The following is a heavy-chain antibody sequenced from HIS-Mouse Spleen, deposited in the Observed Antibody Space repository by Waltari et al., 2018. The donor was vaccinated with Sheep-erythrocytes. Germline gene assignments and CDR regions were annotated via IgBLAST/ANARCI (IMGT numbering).Heavy chain of an antibody. CDR1: GFTFSSYA. D-gene: IGHD3-16*01. CDR2: ISYDGSNR. V-gene: IGHV3-30-3*01. CDR3: ARGGFPYYYYYGMDV. Sequence: QVQLVESGGGVVQPGRSLRLSCAASGFTFSSYAMHWVRQAPGKGVEWVGGISYDGSNRYYADSVKGRFTISRDNSKNTLYLQMNSLRAEDTAVYYCARGGFPYYYYYGMDVWGQGTTVTVSS. J-gene: IGHJ6*02.